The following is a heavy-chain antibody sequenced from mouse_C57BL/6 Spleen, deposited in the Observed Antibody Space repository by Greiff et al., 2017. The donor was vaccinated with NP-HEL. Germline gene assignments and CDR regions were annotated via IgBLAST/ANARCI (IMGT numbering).Heavy chain of an antibody. CDR3: TREGITTVVERYFDV. V-gene: IGHV5-9-1*02. CDR2: ISSGGDYI. D-gene: IGHD1-1*01. J-gene: IGHJ1*03. Sequence: EVHLVESGEGLVKPGGSLKLSCAASGFTFSSYAMSWVRQTPEKRLEWVAYISSGGDYIYYANTVKGRFTISRDNARNTLYLQMSSLKSEDTAMYYCTREGITTVVERYFDVWGTGTTVTVSS. CDR1: GFTFSSYA.